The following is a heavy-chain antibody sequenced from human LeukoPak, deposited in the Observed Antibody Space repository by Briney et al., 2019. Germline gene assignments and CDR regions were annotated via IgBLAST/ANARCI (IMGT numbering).Heavy chain of an antibody. V-gene: IGHV4-30-4*08. CDR2: IYYSGST. Sequence: PSQTLSLTCTVSGGSISSGDYYWSWIRQPPGKGLEWIGYIYYSGSTYYNPSLKSRVTISVDTSKNQFSLKLSSVTAADTAVYYCARHKVVVHPFDYWGQGTLVTVSS. CDR3: ARHKVVVHPFDY. J-gene: IGHJ4*02. CDR1: GGSISSGDYY. D-gene: IGHD3-22*01.